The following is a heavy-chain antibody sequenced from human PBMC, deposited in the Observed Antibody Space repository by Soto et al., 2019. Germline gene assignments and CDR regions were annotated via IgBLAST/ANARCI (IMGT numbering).Heavy chain of an antibody. J-gene: IGHJ3*02. D-gene: IGHD3-10*01. V-gene: IGHV3-9*01. CDR2: ISWNSGSI. CDR3: AKPSSRGFGRALHAFDI. CDR1: GFTFDDYA. Sequence: GGSPRLSCAASGFTFDDYAMHWVRQAPGKGLEWVSGISWNSGSIGYADSVKGRFTISRDNAKNSLYLQMNSLRAEDTALYYCAKPSSRGFGRALHAFDIWGQGTMVTVSS.